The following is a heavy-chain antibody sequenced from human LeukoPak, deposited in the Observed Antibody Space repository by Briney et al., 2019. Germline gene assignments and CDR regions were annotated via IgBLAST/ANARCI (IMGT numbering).Heavy chain of an antibody. J-gene: IGHJ4*02. CDR3: AGEVYRPW. Sequence: GGSLRLSCAASGFTVSSNYMSWVRQAPGKGLEWVSVIYSGGSTYYADSVKGRFTISRHNSRNILFLQMNSLKAEDTAIYYCAGEVYRPWWGQGILVTVSS. D-gene: IGHD2-8*01. V-gene: IGHV3-53*01. CDR1: GFTVSSNY. CDR2: IYSGGST.